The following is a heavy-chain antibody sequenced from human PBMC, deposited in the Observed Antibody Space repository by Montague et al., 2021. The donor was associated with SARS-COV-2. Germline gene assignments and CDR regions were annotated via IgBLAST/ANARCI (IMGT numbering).Heavy chain of an antibody. CDR1: GGSISGYY. D-gene: IGHD2-8*01. V-gene: IGHV4-59*01. Sequence: SETLSLTCTVSGGSISGYYWSWIRQSPGKGLEWIGYIYYSGSTXXXPXXXXRGTVSVDRSKNQVSLKLSSVTPADTAVYYCARLLRSCSNGVCRTYYYYAMDVWGQGTTVTVSS. CDR3: ARLLRSCSNGVCRTYYYYAMDV. CDR2: IYYSGST. J-gene: IGHJ6*02.